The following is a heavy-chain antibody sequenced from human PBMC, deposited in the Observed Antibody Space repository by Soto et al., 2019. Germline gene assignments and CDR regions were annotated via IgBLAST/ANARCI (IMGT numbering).Heavy chain of an antibody. Sequence: EVQLVESGGGLVQPGGSLRLSCAASGFTFSSYSMNWVRQAPGKGLEWVSYISSSSSTIYYADSVKGRFTISRDNAKNSLYLQMNSLRDEDTAVYYCASSDWFGELPPLLWYWGQGTLVTVSS. V-gene: IGHV3-48*02. D-gene: IGHD3-10*01. CDR1: GFTFSSYS. CDR2: ISSSSSTI. J-gene: IGHJ4*02. CDR3: ASSDWFGELPPLLWY.